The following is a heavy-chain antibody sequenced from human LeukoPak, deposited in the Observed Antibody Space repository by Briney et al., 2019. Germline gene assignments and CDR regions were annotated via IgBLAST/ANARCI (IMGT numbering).Heavy chain of an antibody. Sequence: SETLSLTCAVYGGSFSGYYWSWIRQPPGKGLEWIGEINHSGSMNYNPSLKSRVTISVDTSKNQFSLKLSSVTAADTAVYYCAREGDSSSVGWFDPWGQGTLVTVSS. D-gene: IGHD6-13*01. CDR3: AREGDSSSVGWFDP. CDR2: INHSGSM. J-gene: IGHJ5*02. V-gene: IGHV4-34*01. CDR1: GGSFSGYY.